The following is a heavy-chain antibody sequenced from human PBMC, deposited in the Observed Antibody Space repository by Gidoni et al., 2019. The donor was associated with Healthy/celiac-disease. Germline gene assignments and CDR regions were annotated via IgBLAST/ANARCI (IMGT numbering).Heavy chain of an antibody. D-gene: IGHD6-19*01. CDR1: GFTFSSYS. CDR2: ISSSSSYI. Sequence: EVQLVESGGGLVKPGGSLRLSCAASGFTFSSYSRNWVRQAPGKGLEWVSSISSSSSYIYYADSVKGRFTISRDNAKNSLYLQMNSLRAEDTAVYYCARDTGSGWYGGYFDYWGQGTLVTVSS. J-gene: IGHJ4*02. CDR3: ARDTGSGWYGGYFDY. V-gene: IGHV3-21*01.